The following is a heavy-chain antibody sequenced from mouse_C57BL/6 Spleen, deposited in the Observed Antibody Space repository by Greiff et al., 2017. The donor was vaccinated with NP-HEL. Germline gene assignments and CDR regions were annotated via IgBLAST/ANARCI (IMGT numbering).Heavy chain of an antibody. Sequence: QVHVKQSGPELVKPGASVKISCKASGYAFSSSWMNWVKQRPGKGLEWIGRIYPGDGDTNYNGKFKGKATLTADKSSSTAYMQLSSLTSEDSAVYFCARTWDGAYWGQGTLVTVSA. D-gene: IGHD4-1*01. V-gene: IGHV1-82*01. J-gene: IGHJ3*01. CDR1: GYAFSSSW. CDR3: ARTWDGAY. CDR2: IYPGDGDT.